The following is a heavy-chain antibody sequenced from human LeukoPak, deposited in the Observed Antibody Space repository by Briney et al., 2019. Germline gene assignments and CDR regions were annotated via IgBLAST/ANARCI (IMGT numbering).Heavy chain of an antibody. Sequence: GGSLRLACAASGGTFSSYSVNWVRQAPGKGLVWVSRINSDWSSTKYADSVKGRFTIYRDNAKNSLSLQMDSVSAEDTAVYYCARDPGRQYSSIADVWGPGTTVTASS. J-gene: IGHJ6*02. CDR2: INSDWSST. D-gene: IGHD6-19*01. CDR1: GGTFSSYS. V-gene: IGHV3-74*03. CDR3: ARDPGRQYSSIADV.